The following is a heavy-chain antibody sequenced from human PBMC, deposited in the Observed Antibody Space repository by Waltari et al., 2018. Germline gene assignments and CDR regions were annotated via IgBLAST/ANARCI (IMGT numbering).Heavy chain of an antibody. CDR2: LHYGGSS. CDR3: ATLPIPLEPWYFDL. Sequence: QLQLQESGPGLVNPSETLSLTCTVSGVSISTSRYYWGWIRPPPGKGLEWIGSLHYGGSSYFNPSLKSRVTRSVDTSKNQFSLKLTSVTAADTAVYYCATLPIPLEPWYFDLWGRGTLVTVSS. J-gene: IGHJ2*01. D-gene: IGHD1-1*01. CDR1: GVSISTSRYY. V-gene: IGHV4-39*01.